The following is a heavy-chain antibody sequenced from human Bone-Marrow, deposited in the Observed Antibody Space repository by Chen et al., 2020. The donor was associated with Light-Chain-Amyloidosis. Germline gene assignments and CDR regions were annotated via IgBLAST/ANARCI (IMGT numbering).Heavy chain of an antibody. Sequence: QVQVVQSGAEVKKPGASVKVSCKASGYIFTNYYFHWVRQAPGQGLEWMGIIHQHGGVTTYAQRFQGRVTMTRDTSTSTIYMDLSSLTSDDTAIYYCARGSPSFDFDYWGQGTLVTVSS. CDR2: IHQHGGVT. CDR1: GYIFTNYY. V-gene: IGHV1-46*01. D-gene: IGHD6-19*01. J-gene: IGHJ4*02. CDR3: ARGSPSFDFDY.